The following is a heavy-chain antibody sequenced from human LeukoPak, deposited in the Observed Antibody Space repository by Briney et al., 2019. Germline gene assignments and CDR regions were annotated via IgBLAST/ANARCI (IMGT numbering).Heavy chain of an antibody. V-gene: IGHV3-23*01. CDR1: GLTFSHYA. CDR2: IGANSCST. Sequence: GGSLRLSCAASGLTFSHYAMSWVRQVPGKGLEWVSGIGANSCSTYYADSVKGRFTISRDNSKNALYLQMNSLRSEDTAGYYCASLISRLRKTGDDYWGQGSLVTVSS. J-gene: IGHJ4*02. CDR3: ASLISRLRKTGDDY. D-gene: IGHD7-27*01.